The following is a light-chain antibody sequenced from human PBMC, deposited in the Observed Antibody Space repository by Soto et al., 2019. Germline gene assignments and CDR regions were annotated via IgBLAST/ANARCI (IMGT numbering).Light chain of an antibody. V-gene: IGLV2-11*01. J-gene: IGLJ1*01. CDR1: SSDVGGYNY. CDR2: DVS. CDR3: CSYAGSYTFEV. Sequence: QSVLTQPRSVSGSPGQSVTISCTGTSSDVGGYNYVSWYQQHPGKAPKLMIYDVSKRPSGVSDRFSGSKSGNTASLTISGLQAEDEADYYCCSYAGSYTFEVFGTGTKLTVL.